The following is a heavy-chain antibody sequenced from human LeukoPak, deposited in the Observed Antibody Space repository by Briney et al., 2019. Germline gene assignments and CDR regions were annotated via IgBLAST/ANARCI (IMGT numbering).Heavy chain of an antibody. D-gene: IGHD2-2*01. J-gene: IGHJ5*02. CDR1: GGSFSGYY. V-gene: IGHV4-34*01. CDR2: INHSGST. CDR3: ARLGSVGYCSSTSCYLATGFDP. Sequence: SETLSLTCAVYGGSFSGYYWSWIRQPPGKGLEWIGEINHSGSTNYNPSLKSRVTISVDTSKNQFSLKLSSVTAADTAVYYCARLGSVGYCSSTSCYLATGFDPWGQGTLVTVSS.